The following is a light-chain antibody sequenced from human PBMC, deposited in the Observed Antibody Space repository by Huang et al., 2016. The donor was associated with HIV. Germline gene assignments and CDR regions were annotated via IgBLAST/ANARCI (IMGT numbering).Light chain of an antibody. J-gene: IGKJ5*01. CDR1: QSVNTN. V-gene: IGKV3-15*01. CDR2: GTS. Sequence: EIILTQSPATLSVSPGDRATLSCRASQSVNTNLAWYKQKPGHTPRLLIFGTSTRATGVAARFSGGGSGTEFTLTISSLQSEDVAVYYCQQYNNWPPEVTCGQGTRLEIK. CDR3: QQYNNWPPEVT.